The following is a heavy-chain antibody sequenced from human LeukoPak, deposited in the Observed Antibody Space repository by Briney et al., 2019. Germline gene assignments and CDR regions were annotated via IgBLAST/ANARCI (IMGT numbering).Heavy chain of an antibody. CDR1: GFTFSSYS. D-gene: IGHD3-22*01. J-gene: IGHJ4*02. CDR3: ARDPHYYDSSGNTVDY. Sequence: PGGSLRLSCAASGFTFSSYSMNWVRQAPGKGLEWVSYISSSSSTIYYADSVKGRSTISRDNAKNSLYLQMNSLRAEDTAVYYCARDPHYYDSSGNTVDYWGQGTLVTVSS. V-gene: IGHV3-48*04. CDR2: ISSSSSTI.